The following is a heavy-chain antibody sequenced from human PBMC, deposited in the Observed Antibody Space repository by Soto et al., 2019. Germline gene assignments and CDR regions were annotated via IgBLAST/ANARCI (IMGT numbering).Heavy chain of an antibody. CDR3: AADSPLESYSDYYYYGMDV. CDR2: IVVGSGNT. Sequence: GASVKVSCKASGFTFTSSAVHWVRQARGQRLEWIGWIVVGSGNTNYAQKFQERVTITRDMSTSTAYMELSSLRSEDTAVYYCAADSPLESYSDYYYYGMDVWGQGTTVTVSS. CDR1: GFTFTSSA. J-gene: IGHJ6*02. D-gene: IGHD1-26*01. V-gene: IGHV1-58*01.